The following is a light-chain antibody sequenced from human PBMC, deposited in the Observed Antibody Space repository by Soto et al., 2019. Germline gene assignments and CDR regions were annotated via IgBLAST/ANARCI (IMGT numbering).Light chain of an antibody. CDR2: DTS. CDR3: QQRHNWPIT. V-gene: IGKV3-11*01. CDR1: QTIRGL. Sequence: EIVLTQSPATLSFSPGESATLSCRTSQTIRGLLNWYQQRPGQPPRLLIYDTSNSATDIPARFSGSGSGTDFILTLSSLDTEDLGVYFCQQRHNWPITFGQGTRLDIK. J-gene: IGKJ5*01.